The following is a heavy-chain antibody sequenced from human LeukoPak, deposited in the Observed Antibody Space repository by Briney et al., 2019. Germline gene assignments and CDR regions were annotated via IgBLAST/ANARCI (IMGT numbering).Heavy chain of an antibody. CDR1: GYTFTSYG. V-gene: IGHV1-18*01. J-gene: IGHJ4*02. CDR2: ISAYNGNT. CDR3: ARGAARIAARPVDY. Sequence: ASVKVSCKASGYTFTSYGISWVRQAPGQGLEWMGWISAYNGNTNYAQKLQGRVTMTRDTSISTAYMELSRLRSDDTAVYYCARGAARIAARPVDYWGQGTLVTVSS. D-gene: IGHD6-6*01.